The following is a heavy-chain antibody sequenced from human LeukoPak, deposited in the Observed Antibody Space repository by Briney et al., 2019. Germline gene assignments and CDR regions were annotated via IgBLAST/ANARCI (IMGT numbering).Heavy chain of an antibody. CDR1: GGSFNNYS. V-gene: IGHV4-30-2*01. D-gene: IGHD3-10*01. Sequence: SETLSLTCTVSGGSFNNYSWSWIRQPPGKGLEWIGYIYHSGSTYYNPSLKSRVTISVDRSKNQFSLKLSSVTAADTAVYYCARGRPMVRGVTRGYYFDYWGQGTLVTVSS. CDR2: IYHSGST. J-gene: IGHJ4*02. CDR3: ARGRPMVRGVTRGYYFDY.